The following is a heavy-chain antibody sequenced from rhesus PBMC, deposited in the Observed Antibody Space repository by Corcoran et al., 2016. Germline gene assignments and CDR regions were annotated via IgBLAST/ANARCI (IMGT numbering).Heavy chain of an antibody. CDR2: ISSGCSI. J-gene: IGHJ6*01. V-gene: IGHV3S43*01. Sequence: EVQLVESGGGLVQPGGSLRLSCAAPGFTSGNSYLIWIRQAPGKGLEWVSYISSGCSIYYSDSVKGRFTISRDNAKNTLYLQMSSLRVEDTDVYYCANTLEYCTGSGCYGLDSWGQGVVVTVSS. CDR1: GFTSGNSY. CDR3: ANTLEYCTGSGCYGLDS. D-gene: IGHD2-21*01.